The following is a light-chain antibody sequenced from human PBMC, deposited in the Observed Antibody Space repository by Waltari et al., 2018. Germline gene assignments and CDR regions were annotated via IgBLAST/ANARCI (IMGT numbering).Light chain of an antibody. V-gene: IGKV1-5*03. CDR2: RAA. J-gene: IGKJ1*01. Sequence: DIQMTQSPSTLSASVGDRVTITCRASQSIDTWLAWYQQEPGKAPKLLRYRAASLERGVPSRFSGSGSGTEFTLTISSLQPDDSATYYCQQDNSDSRTFGQGTKVEIK. CDR1: QSIDTW. CDR3: QQDNSDSRT.